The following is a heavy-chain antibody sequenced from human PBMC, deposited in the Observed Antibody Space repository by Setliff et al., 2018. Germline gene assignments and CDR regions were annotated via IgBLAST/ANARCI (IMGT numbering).Heavy chain of an antibody. V-gene: IGHV3-23*03. CDR3: AKSGIAAAGTAPFDY. CDR2: IYSGDRNT. CDR1: GFTFSTYA. J-gene: IGHJ4*02. D-gene: IGHD6-13*01. Sequence: GGSLRLSCAASGFTFSTYAVSWVRQAPGKGLEWVSTIYSGDRNTFYTDSVKGRFTIFRDGSKNTLFLQMTSLRAEDTAMYYCAKSGIAAAGTAPFDYWGQGTLVTVSS.